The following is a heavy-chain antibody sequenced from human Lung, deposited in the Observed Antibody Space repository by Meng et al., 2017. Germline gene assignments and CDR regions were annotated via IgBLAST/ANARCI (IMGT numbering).Heavy chain of an antibody. Sequence: ESRKISGNGSGYTFTSYWIGWVRQMPGKGLEWMGIIYPGDSDTRYSPSFQGQVTFSGDKSISTAYLQWSSLKASDTGMYYCARRYYYNSGYYFDYWGQGTLVTVSS. V-gene: IGHV5-51*01. D-gene: IGHD3-22*01. CDR3: ARRYYYNSGYYFDY. CDR2: IYPGDSDT. J-gene: IGHJ4*02. CDR1: GYTFTSYW.